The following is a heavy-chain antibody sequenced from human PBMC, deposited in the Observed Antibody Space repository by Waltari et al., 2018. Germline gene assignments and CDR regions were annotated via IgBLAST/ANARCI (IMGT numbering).Heavy chain of an antibody. CDR2: ISYDGSNK. D-gene: IGHD6-13*01. Sequence: QVQLVESGGGVVQPGRSLRLSCAASGFTFSSYAMHWVRQAPGKGLEWVAVISYDGSNKYYADSVKGRFTISRDNSKNTLYLQMNSLRAEDTAVYYCARDQSYSSSWYPYYYGMDVWGQGTTVTVSS. CDR3: ARDQSYSSSWYPYYYGMDV. CDR1: GFTFSSYA. J-gene: IGHJ6*02. V-gene: IGHV3-30*01.